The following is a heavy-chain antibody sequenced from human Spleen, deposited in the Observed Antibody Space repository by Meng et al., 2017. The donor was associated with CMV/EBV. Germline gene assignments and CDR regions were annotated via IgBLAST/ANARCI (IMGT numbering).Heavy chain of an antibody. CDR1: GFTFSSYS. V-gene: IGHV3-74*01. CDR2: ISSDGTIDSDVSST. Sequence: GESLKISCAASGFTFSSYSMTWVRQAPGKGLVWISRISSDGTIDSDVSSTTYADSVKGRFTISRDNAMNTLYLQMNSLRAEDTAVYYCARDQEDTRELLPIHKGMDVWGQGTTVTVSS. J-gene: IGHJ6*02. D-gene: IGHD1-7*01. CDR3: ARDQEDTRELLPIHKGMDV.